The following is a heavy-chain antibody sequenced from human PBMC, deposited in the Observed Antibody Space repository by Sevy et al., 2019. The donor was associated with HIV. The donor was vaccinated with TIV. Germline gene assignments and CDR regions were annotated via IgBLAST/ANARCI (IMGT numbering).Heavy chain of an antibody. CDR2: ISGSGGST. CDR1: GFTFSSYA. Sequence: GGSPRLSCAASGFTFSSYAMSWVRQAPGKGLEWVSAISGSGGSTYYADSVKGRFTISRDNSKNTLYLQLNSLRAEDTAVYYCAKSLGGWLRDIYSDYWGQGTLVTVSS. V-gene: IGHV3-23*01. D-gene: IGHD3-9*01. CDR3: AKSLGGWLRDIYSDY. J-gene: IGHJ4*02.